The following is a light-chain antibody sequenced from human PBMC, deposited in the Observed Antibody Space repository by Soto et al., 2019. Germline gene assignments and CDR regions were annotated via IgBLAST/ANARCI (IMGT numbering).Light chain of an antibody. CDR2: RNV. J-gene: IGLJ2*01. V-gene: IGLV1-47*01. Sequence: QSVLTQPPSVSATPGQRVTISCSGSSSNIGSNFVYWYQQLPGTAPRVLIFRNVQRPSGVPDRFSGSKSGTSASLAIRGLRSEDEADYYCATWDDSLSVVFGGGTKLTVL. CDR3: ATWDDSLSVV. CDR1: SSNIGSNF.